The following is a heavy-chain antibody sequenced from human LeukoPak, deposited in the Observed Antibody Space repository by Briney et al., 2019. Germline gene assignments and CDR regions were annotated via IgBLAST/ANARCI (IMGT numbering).Heavy chain of an antibody. D-gene: IGHD6-19*01. CDR2: MDQEGSEK. CDR1: GFTFSNYW. J-gene: IGHJ4*02. V-gene: IGHV3-7*05. Sequence: GGSLRLSCEASGFTFSNYWMSWVRQAPGKGLEWVANMDQEGSEKYYVDSVKGRFTISRDNAKNSLYLQMNTLSAEDTAIYYCARAGYSRGWFAYYWGQGALVTVSS. CDR3: ARAGYSRGWFAYY.